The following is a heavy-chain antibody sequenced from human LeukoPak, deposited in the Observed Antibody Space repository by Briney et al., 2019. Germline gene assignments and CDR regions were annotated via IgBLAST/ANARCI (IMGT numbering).Heavy chain of an antibody. CDR3: AREVATITVAAAGGIDY. CDR1: GYTFNSYG. V-gene: IGHV1-18*01. CDR2: ISGYNGNT. J-gene: IGHJ4*02. D-gene: IGHD5-12*01. Sequence: GASVKVSCKASGYTFNSYGISWVRQAPGQGLEWMGWISGYNGNTKYARKLQGRVTMTTDTSTSTAYMELRSLRSDDTAVYYCAREVATITVAAAGGIDYWGQGTLVTVSS.